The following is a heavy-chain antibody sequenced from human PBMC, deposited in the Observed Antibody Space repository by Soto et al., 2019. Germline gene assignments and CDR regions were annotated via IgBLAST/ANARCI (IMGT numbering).Heavy chain of an antibody. J-gene: IGHJ4*02. Sequence: QVQLVESGGGVVQPGRSLRLSCAASGFTFSSYGMHWVRQAPGKGLEWVAVISYDGSNKYYADSVKGRFTISRDNSKNTLYLQMNSLRAEDTAVYYCATPSLTVTTNWGQGTLVTVSS. CDR1: GFTFSSYG. CDR3: ATPSLTVTTN. CDR2: ISYDGSNK. D-gene: IGHD4-4*01. V-gene: IGHV3-30*03.